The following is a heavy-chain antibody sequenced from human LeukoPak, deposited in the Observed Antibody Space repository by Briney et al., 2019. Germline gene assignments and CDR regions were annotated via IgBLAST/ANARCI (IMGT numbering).Heavy chain of an antibody. V-gene: IGHV4-34*01. CDR3: ARKQSRYFWFDH. D-gene: IGHD3-9*01. J-gene: IGHJ5*02. Sequence: SETLSLTCAVYGGSFSGYYWSCIRQPPGKGLDWIGEINHSGSTNYNPSLKSRVTISLDTSKNQFSLKLSSVTAADTAVYYCARKQSRYFWFDHWGQGTLVAVSS. CDR2: INHSGST. CDR1: GGSFSGYY.